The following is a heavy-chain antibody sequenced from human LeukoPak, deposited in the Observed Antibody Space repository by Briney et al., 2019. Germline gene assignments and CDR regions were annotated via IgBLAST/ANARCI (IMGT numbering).Heavy chain of an antibody. CDR3: ATPEWYWSGYYRGVAAFDI. D-gene: IGHD3-3*01. Sequence: GRSLRLSCAASGFTFSSYAMHWVRQAPGKGLEWVAVISYDGSNKYYADSVKGRFTISRDNSENTLYLQMNSLRAEDTAVYYCATPEWYWSGYYRGVAAFDIWGQGTMVTVSS. J-gene: IGHJ3*02. CDR1: GFTFSSYA. CDR2: ISYDGSNK. V-gene: IGHV3-30-3*01.